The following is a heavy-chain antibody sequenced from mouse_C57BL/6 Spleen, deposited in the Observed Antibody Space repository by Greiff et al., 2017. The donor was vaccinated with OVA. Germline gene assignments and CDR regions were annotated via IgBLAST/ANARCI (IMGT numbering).Heavy chain of an antibody. Sequence: QVQLKESGAELARPGASVKLSCKASGYTFTSYGISWVKQRTGQGLEWIGEIYPRSGNNYYNEKFKGKATLTADKSSSTAYMELRSLTSEDSAVYFCAREGREGAMDYWGKGTSVTVSS. V-gene: IGHV1-81*01. D-gene: IGHD3-3*01. CDR3: AREGREGAMDY. CDR1: GYTFTSYG. CDR2: IYPRSGNN. J-gene: IGHJ4*01.